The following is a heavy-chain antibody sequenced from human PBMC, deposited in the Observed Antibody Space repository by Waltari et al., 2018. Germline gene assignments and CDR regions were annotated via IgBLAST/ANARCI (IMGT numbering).Heavy chain of an antibody. D-gene: IGHD1-20*01. V-gene: IGHV3-74*03. CDR3: ARDLSYNQVDY. Sequence: EVQLVESGGTLVQPGGSLRLSCAASGFTFSSYWMHWVRRAPGKGLVWVSRIEKRGTTTTYADSGKGRFTISRDNAKNTLYLQMNGLRAEDTAVYYCARDLSYNQVDYWGQGTRVTVSS. CDR2: IEKRGTTT. CDR1: GFTFSSYW. J-gene: IGHJ4*02.